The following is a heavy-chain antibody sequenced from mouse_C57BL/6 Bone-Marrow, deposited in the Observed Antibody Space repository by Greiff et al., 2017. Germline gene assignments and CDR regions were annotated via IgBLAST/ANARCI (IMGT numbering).Heavy chain of an antibody. Sequence: QVQLQQPGTDLVKPGASVKLSCKASGYTFTSSWMHWVNQRPGQGLEWIANIKPSNGGTNYNEKFNRKATLTVAKSSSTAYMQLSSLTSEDSAVYYCARDYYGLAYWGQGTLVTVSA. CDR2: IKPSNGGT. D-gene: IGHD1-2*01. J-gene: IGHJ3*01. CDR1: GYTFTSSW. V-gene: IGHV1-53*01. CDR3: ARDYYGLAY.